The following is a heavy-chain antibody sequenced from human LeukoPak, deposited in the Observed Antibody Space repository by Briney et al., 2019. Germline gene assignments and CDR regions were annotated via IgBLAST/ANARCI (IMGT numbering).Heavy chain of an antibody. CDR1: GFTFSIYA. D-gene: IGHD3-16*01. CDR2: INHNGNVN. CDR3: ARGGGLGV. J-gene: IGHJ6*02. V-gene: IGHV3-7*03. Sequence: GGSLRLSCAASGFTFSIYAMNWARQAPGKGLEWVASINHNGNVNYYVDSVKGRFTISRDNAKNSLYLQMSNLRAEDTAVYFCARGGGLGVWGQGATVTVSS.